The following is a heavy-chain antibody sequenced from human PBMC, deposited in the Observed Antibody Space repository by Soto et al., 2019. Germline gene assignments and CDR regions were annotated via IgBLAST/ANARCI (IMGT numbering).Heavy chain of an antibody. Sequence: PSETLSLTCAVYGGSFSGYYWSWIRQPPGKGLEWIGEINHSGSTNYNPSLKSRVTISVDTSKNQFSLKLTSVTAADTAVYYCASLPHYDSLPGYFDCSGPGPLLTVSS. CDR1: GGSFSGYY. CDR2: INHSGST. D-gene: IGHD3-9*01. J-gene: IGHJ4*02. V-gene: IGHV4-34*01. CDR3: ASLPHYDSLPGYFDC.